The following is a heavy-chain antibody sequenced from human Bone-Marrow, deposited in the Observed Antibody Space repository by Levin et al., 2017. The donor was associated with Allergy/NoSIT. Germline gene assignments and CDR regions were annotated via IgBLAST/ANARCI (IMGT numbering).Heavy chain of an antibody. V-gene: IGHV3-7*01. CDR2: IKKDGSEK. CDR3: AREGIRYCTSATCYNLFDN. CDR1: GFTFSSYW. Sequence: GGSLRLSCAASGFTFSSYWMGWVRQAPGKGLEWVANIKKDGSEKYYVDSVKGRFTISRDNAKKSFYLQMNSLRVEDTAVYYCAREGIRYCTSATCYNLFDNWGQGTLVTVSS. D-gene: IGHD2-2*02. J-gene: IGHJ4*02.